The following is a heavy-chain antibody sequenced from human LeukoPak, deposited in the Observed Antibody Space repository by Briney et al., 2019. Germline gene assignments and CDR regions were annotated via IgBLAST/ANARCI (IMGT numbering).Heavy chain of an antibody. V-gene: IGHV3-21*04. CDR3: AKQGYSNSVSYFDY. J-gene: IGHJ4*02. Sequence: GGSLRLSCAASGSTFSSYSMNWVRQAPGKGLEWVSSISSSSSYIYYADSVKGRFTISRDNSKNTLYLQMNTLRAEDTAVYCCAKQGYSNSVSYFDYWGQGALVSVSS. CDR1: GSTFSSYS. CDR2: ISSSSSYI. D-gene: IGHD6-6*01.